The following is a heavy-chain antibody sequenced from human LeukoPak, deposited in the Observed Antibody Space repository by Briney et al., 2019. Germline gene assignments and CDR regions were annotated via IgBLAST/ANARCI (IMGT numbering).Heavy chain of an antibody. CDR1: GGSISSYY. CDR2: IYTSGST. Sequence: PSETLSLTCTVSGGSISSYYWSWIRQPAGKGLEWIGRIYTSGSTNYNPSLKSRVTMSVDTSKNQFSLKLSSVTAADTAVYYCATVVRGVITNWFDPWGQGTLVTVSS. J-gene: IGHJ5*02. D-gene: IGHD3-10*02. V-gene: IGHV4-4*07. CDR3: ATVVRGVITNWFDP.